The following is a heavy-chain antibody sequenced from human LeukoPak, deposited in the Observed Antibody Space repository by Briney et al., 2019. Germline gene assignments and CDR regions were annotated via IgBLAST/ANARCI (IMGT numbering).Heavy chain of an antibody. CDR1: GGSISSHY. CDR3: ARVGITIFGVVIPSYYYYYYMDV. V-gene: IGHV4-59*11. Sequence: SETLSLTCIVSGGSISSHYWSWIRQPPGKGLEWIGYIYYSGSTNYNPSLKSRVTISVDTSKNQFSLKLSSVTAADTAVYYCARVGITIFGVVIPSYYYYYYMDVRGKGTTVTVSS. CDR2: IYYSGST. J-gene: IGHJ6*03. D-gene: IGHD3-3*01.